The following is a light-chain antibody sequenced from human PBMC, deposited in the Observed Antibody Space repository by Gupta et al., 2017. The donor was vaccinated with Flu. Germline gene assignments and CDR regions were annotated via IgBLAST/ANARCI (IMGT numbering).Light chain of an antibody. V-gene: IGLV1-47*01. CDR3: GAWDDSLSGFV. J-gene: IGLJ1*01. CDR1: SSNIGANY. Sequence: QSVLTQPPSASGPPGQRVTISCSGSSSNIGANYVYWYQQLPGTAPKLLIYRNNDRPSGVPDRLSGSKSGTSASLAISGLRSEDETDYYCGAWDDSLSGFVFGTGTKVTVL. CDR2: RNN.